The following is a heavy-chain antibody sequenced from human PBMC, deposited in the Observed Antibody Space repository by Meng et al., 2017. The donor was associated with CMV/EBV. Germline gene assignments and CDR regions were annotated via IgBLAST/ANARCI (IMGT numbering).Heavy chain of an antibody. Sequence: VQLVHVGAWVKKPGAAVQVSCKASGYTFTSYGISWVRQAPGQGLEWMGWISAYNGNTNYAQKLQGRVTMTTDTSTSTAYMELRSLRSDDTAVYSCARAWVGEEYYFDYWGQGTLVTVSS. D-gene: IGHD3-10*01. CDR1: GYTFTSYG. CDR3: ARAWVGEEYYFDY. CDR2: ISAYNGNT. J-gene: IGHJ4*02. V-gene: IGHV1-18*01.